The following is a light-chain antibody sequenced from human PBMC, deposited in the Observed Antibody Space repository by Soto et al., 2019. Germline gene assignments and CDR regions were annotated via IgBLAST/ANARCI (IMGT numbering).Light chain of an antibody. CDR3: QQYNNWPPWT. Sequence: IVMTQSPATLSVSPGERATLSCRASQRISRNLAWYQQKPGQAPRLLIYDASTRATAIPARFSGSGSETEFTLTISSLQSEDSAVYYCQQYNNWPPWTFGQGTKVDI. V-gene: IGKV3-15*01. CDR2: DAS. J-gene: IGKJ1*01. CDR1: QRISRN.